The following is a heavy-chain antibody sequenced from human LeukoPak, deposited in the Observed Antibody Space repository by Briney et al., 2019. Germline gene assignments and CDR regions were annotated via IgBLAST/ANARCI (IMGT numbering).Heavy chain of an antibody. Sequence: SETLSLTCTVSGGSISSYYWSWIRQPAGKGLEWIGRIYTSGSTNYNPSLKSRVTMSVDTSKNQFSLKLSSVTAADTAVYYCARERIAVAGTKIDYWGQGTLVTASS. CDR2: IYTSGST. J-gene: IGHJ4*02. V-gene: IGHV4-4*07. CDR3: ARERIAVAGTKIDY. D-gene: IGHD6-19*01. CDR1: GGSISSYY.